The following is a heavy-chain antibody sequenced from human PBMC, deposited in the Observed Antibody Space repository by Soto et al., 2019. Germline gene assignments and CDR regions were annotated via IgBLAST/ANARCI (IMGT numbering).Heavy chain of an antibody. CDR2: ISGSGGST. CDR1: GFTFSSYA. Sequence: PGGSLRLSCAASGFTFSSYAMSWVRQAPGKGLEWVSAISGSGGSTYYADSVKGRFTISRDNSKNTLYLQMNSLRAEDTAVYYCAKSPRLWFGELLVWFDPWGQGTLVTVSS. J-gene: IGHJ5*02. V-gene: IGHV3-23*01. D-gene: IGHD3-10*01. CDR3: AKSPRLWFGELLVWFDP.